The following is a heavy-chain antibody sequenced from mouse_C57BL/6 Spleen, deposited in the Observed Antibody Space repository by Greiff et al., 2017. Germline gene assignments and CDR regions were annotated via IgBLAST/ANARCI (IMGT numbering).Heavy chain of an antibody. CDR3: TYYGSSYDFDY. V-gene: IGHV14-4*01. J-gene: IGHJ2*01. Sequence: EVQVVESGAELVRPGASVKLSCTASGFNIKDDYMHWVKQRPEQGLEWIGWIDPENGDTEYASKFQGKATITADTSSNTAYLQLSSLTSEDTAVYYCTYYGSSYDFDYWGQGTTLTVSS. CDR2: IDPENGDT. D-gene: IGHD1-1*01. CDR1: GFNIKDDY.